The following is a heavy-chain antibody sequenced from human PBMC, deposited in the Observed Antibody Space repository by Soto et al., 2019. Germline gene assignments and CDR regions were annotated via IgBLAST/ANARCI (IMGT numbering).Heavy chain of an antibody. CDR3: ARDRTDSGYYTNWLDP. D-gene: IGHD3-22*01. V-gene: IGHV1-69*06. CDR2: IIPIFGTT. CDR1: GGTFGRDA. J-gene: IGHJ5*02. Sequence: SVKVSCKASGGTFGRDAITWVRQAPGQGLEWVGRIIPIFGTTNYAQNLQGRVTISADKSTLTSYMELHSLTSDDTALYYCARDRTDSGYYTNWLDPWGQGTPVTSPQ.